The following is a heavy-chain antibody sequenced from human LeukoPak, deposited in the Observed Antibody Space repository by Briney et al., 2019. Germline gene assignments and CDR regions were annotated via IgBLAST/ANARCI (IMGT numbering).Heavy chain of an antibody. V-gene: IGHV1-69*04. CDR3: ARDSPHGSGDTVYNWFDP. CDR1: GGTFSSYA. D-gene: IGHD1-14*01. Sequence: ASVKVSCKASGGTFSSYAISWVRQAPGQGLEWMGRIIPILGIANYAQKFQGRVTITADKSTSTAYMELSSLRSEDTAVYYCARDSPHGSGDTVYNWFDPWGQGTLVTVSS. J-gene: IGHJ5*02. CDR2: IIPILGIA.